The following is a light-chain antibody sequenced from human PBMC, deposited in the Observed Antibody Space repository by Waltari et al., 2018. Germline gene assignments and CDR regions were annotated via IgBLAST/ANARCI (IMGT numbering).Light chain of an antibody. J-gene: IGLJ1*01. CDR2: DIS. CDR3: SSCAGTYTYV. V-gene: IGLV2-11*01. Sequence: QSALTQPRSVSGSPGQSVTISCTGTSSDVGAYNFVSWYQQHPGKAPKVILYDISRRPSGVPDRFSGSRSGNTASLTISGLRSEDEADYYCSSCAGTYTYVFGGGTKVTVL. CDR1: SSDVGAYNF.